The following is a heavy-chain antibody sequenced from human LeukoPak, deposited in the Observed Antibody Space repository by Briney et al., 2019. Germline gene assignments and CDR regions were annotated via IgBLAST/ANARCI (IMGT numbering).Heavy chain of an antibody. V-gene: IGHV5-51*01. CDR1: GYSFTNYW. Sequence: GESLKISCKASGYSFTNYWIGWVRQMPGKGLEWMGIIYPGDSHTTYSPSFQGQVTISADKSISTAYLQWSSLKASDTAMYYCARGRRLDAFDIWGQGTMVTVSS. CDR3: ARGRRLDAFDI. CDR2: IYPGDSHT. J-gene: IGHJ3*02.